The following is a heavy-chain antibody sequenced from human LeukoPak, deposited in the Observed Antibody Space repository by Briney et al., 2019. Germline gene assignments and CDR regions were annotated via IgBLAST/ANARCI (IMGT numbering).Heavy chain of an antibody. V-gene: IGHV1-69*13. CDR3: ASNYGEYVNIHYYYYMDV. J-gene: IGHJ6*03. Sequence: SVKVSCKASGGTFSSYAISWVRQAPGQGLEWMGGIIPIFGTANYAQKFQGRVTITADESTSTAYMELSSLRSEDTAVYYCASNYGEYVNIHYYYYMDVWGKGTTVTVSS. CDR2: IIPIFGTA. D-gene: IGHD4-17*01. CDR1: GGTFSSYA.